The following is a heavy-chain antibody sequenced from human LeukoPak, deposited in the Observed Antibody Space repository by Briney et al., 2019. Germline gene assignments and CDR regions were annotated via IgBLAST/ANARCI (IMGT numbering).Heavy chain of an antibody. D-gene: IGHD4-23*01. CDR3: ARDGSVGYMDV. CDR2: IYYSGST. V-gene: IGHV4-59*01. CDR1: GGSISSYY. Sequence: PSETLSLTCTVSGGSISSYYWSWIRQPPGKGLEWIGYIYYSGSTNYNPSLKSRVTISVDTSKNQSSLKLSSVTAADTAVYYCARDGSVGYMDVWGKGTTVTISS. J-gene: IGHJ6*03.